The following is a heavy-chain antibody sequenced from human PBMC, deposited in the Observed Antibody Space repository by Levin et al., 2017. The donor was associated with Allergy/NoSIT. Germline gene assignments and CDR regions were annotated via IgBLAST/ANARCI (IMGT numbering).Heavy chain of an antibody. CDR2: IKKDGSET. J-gene: IGHJ4*02. D-gene: IGHD5-24*01. CDR1: GFTFSTYW. Sequence: GESLKISCAASGFTFSTYWMSWVRQAPGKGLEWVGNIKKDGSETSYVDSVRGRFTISRDNGKNSLNLQMINLRVEDTGVYYCARDGGDVNNWYTWNYWGQGTLVSVSP. V-gene: IGHV3-7*01. CDR3: ARDGGDVNNWYTWNY.